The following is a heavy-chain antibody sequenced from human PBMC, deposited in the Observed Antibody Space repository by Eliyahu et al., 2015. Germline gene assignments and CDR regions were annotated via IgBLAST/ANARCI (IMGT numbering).Heavy chain of an antibody. D-gene: IGHD6-13*01. J-gene: IGHJ4*02. CDR3: ARDRVAATGTRSFDY. Sequence: QVQLQESGPGLVKPSQTLSLPCTVSGCPXSSGGYSWXWIRQPPGKGLEWIGYIHYSGXTYYKPSLKSRVTISIDTSKNQFSLKLSSVSAADTAVYYCARDRVAATGTRSFDYWGQGALVTVSS. V-gene: IGHV4-31*03. CDR2: IHYSGXT. CDR1: GCPXSSGGYS.